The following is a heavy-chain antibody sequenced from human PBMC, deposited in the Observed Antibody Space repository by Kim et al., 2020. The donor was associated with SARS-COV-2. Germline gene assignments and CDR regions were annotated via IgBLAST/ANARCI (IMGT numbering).Heavy chain of an antibody. D-gene: IGHD1-7*01. CDR2: IYPGDSDT. Sequence: GESLKISCKGSAHSFSSYWIAWVRQMPGKGLEWMGIIYPGDSDTRYSPSFQGQVTISADKSISTAYLQWSSLKASDTAMYYCASRVGNSYFDYWGQGTLVTVSS. CDR3: ASRVGNSYFDY. CDR1: AHSFSSYW. V-gene: IGHV5-51*01. J-gene: IGHJ4*02.